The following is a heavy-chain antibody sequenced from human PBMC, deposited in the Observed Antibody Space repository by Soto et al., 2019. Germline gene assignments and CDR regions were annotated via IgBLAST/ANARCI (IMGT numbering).Heavy chain of an antibody. J-gene: IGHJ4*02. V-gene: IGHV3-7*03. CDR1: GFTFTNYW. CDR3: ARDEAEVQKTYRFDY. Sequence: EVQLVESGGGLVQPGGSLRLSCAASGFTFTNYWMSWVRQAPGKGLEWLANIRHDGIFIHYLDSVKGRFTISRDNAMNSVYLQMNSLRAEDTAMYYCARDEAEVQKTYRFDYWGQGTLVTVSS. D-gene: IGHD3-10*01. CDR2: IRHDGIFI.